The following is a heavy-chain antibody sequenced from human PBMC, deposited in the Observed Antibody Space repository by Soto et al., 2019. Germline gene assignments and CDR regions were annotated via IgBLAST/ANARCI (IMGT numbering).Heavy chain of an antibody. CDR3: ARDLGVAGFFDY. CDR1: GFTFSSYG. Sequence: QVQLVESGGGVVQPGRSLRLSCAASGFTFSSYGMHWVRQAPGKGLEWVAVIWYDGSNKYYADSVKGRFTISRDNSKNTLYPEMNRLRSEEKAVDYCARDLGVAGFFDYWGQGTLVTVSS. V-gene: IGHV3-33*01. D-gene: IGHD6-19*01. J-gene: IGHJ4*02. CDR2: IWYDGSNK.